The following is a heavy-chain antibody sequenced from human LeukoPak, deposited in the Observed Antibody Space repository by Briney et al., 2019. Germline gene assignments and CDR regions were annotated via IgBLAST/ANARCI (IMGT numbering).Heavy chain of an antibody. D-gene: IGHD6-13*01. CDR2: ISGSGGST. J-gene: IGHJ4*02. CDR1: GFTFSNVW. Sequence: GGSLRLSWAASGFTFSNVWMTWVRQAPGKGLEWVSAISGSGGSTYYADSVKGRFTISRDNSKNTLYLQMNSLRAEDTAVYYCAKDIYSSSWFLHFFFDYWGQGTLVTVSS. CDR3: AKDIYSSSWFLHFFFDY. V-gene: IGHV3-23*01.